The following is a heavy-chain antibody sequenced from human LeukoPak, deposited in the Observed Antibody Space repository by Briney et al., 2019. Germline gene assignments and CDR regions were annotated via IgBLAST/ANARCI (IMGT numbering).Heavy chain of an antibody. Sequence: GESLKISCKGSGYSFTSYWIGWVRQMPGKGLEWMGIIYPGDSDTRYSPSFQGQVTISADKSISTAYLQWSSLKASDTAMYYCASRRGYSYGPYLFDYWGQGTLVTVSS. V-gene: IGHV5-51*01. CDR3: ASRRGYSYGPYLFDY. CDR1: GYSFTSYW. J-gene: IGHJ4*02. D-gene: IGHD5-18*01. CDR2: IYPGDSDT.